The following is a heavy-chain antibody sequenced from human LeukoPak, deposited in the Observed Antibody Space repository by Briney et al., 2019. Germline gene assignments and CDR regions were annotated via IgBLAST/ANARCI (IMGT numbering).Heavy chain of an antibody. Sequence: GESLKISCQTSGLTFTKYWIGWVRQMPGKGLEWMGIIYPGDSDTKYSPSFRGQVTMSADKSTSTAYLQWGSLKASDTAMYFCARGDASMATGFNYWGQGTLVTVSS. D-gene: IGHD6-6*01. CDR1: GLTFTKYW. CDR2: IYPGDSDT. J-gene: IGHJ4*01. V-gene: IGHV5-51*01. CDR3: ARGDASMATGFNY.